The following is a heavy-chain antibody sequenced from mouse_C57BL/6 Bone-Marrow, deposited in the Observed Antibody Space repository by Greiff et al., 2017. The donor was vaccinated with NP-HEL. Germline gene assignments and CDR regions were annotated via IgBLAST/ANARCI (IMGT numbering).Heavy chain of an antibody. D-gene: IGHD1-1*01. CDR2: IHPNSGST. V-gene: IGHV1-64*01. Sequence: QVQLKQPGAELVKPGASVKLSCKASGYTFTSYWMHWVKQRPGQGLEWIGMIHPNSGSTNYNEKFKSKATLTVDKSSSTAYMQLSSLTSEDSAVYYCARRDYGSSYWYFEVWGTGTTVTVSS. J-gene: IGHJ1*03. CDR1: GYTFTSYW. CDR3: ARRDYGSSYWYFEV.